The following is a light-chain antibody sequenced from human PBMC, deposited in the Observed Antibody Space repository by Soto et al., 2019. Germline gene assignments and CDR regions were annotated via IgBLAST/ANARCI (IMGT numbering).Light chain of an antibody. Sequence: QSALTQPPSASGSPGQSVTISCTGTKNDIGVYDFVSWYQHHPGKAPRLIIYEVVQRPSGVPDRFSGSKSGNTASLTVSGLQAADEGDYFCKAYAGSKTYVFGSGIKVTV. CDR3: KAYAGSKTYV. V-gene: IGLV2-8*01. CDR1: KNDIGVYDF. CDR2: EVV. J-gene: IGLJ1*01.